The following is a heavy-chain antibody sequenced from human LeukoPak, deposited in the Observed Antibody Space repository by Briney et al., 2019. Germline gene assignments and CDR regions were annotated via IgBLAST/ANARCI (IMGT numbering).Heavy chain of an antibody. CDR3: ARGAYCGGDCYSEDYYFDY. V-gene: IGHV1-24*01. Sequence: ASVKVSCKVSGYTLTELSMHWVRQAPGKGLEWMGGFDPEDGETIYAQKFQGRVTMTEDTSTDTAYMDLSSLRSEDTAVYYCARGAYCGGDCYSEDYYFDYWGQGTLVTVSS. CDR1: GYTLTELS. CDR2: FDPEDGET. J-gene: IGHJ4*02. D-gene: IGHD2-21*02.